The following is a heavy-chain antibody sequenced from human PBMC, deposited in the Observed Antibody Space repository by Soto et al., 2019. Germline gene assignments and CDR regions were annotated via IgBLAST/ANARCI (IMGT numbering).Heavy chain of an antibody. J-gene: IGHJ4*02. CDR1: GFTFSSYW. D-gene: IGHD2-2*01. Sequence: PGGSLRLSCAASGFTFSSYWMGWVRQAPGKGLEWVANIKQDGSDKYYVDSVKGRFTISRDSTKNSLYLQMNSLRAEDTAVYYCARDRCSSTSCFFDYWGQGAVVTVSS. CDR2: IKQDGSDK. CDR3: ARDRCSSTSCFFDY. V-gene: IGHV3-7*03.